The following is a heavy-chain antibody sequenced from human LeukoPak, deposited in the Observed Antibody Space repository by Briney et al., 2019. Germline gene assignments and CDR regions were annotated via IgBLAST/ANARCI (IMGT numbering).Heavy chain of an antibody. CDR2: IYTSGST. CDR3: TRVRIAVLNYYMDV. J-gene: IGHJ6*03. D-gene: IGHD6-19*01. CDR1: GGSISSYY. V-gene: IGHV4-4*07. Sequence: SETLSLTCTVSGGSISSYYWSWIRQPAGKGLEWIGRIYTSGSTNYNPSLKSRVTMSVDTSKNQFSLKLSSVTAADTAVYYCTRVRIAVLNYYMDVWGKGTTVTVSS.